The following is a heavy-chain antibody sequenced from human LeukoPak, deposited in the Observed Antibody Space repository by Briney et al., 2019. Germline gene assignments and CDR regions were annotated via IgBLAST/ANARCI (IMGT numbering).Heavy chain of an antibody. J-gene: IGHJ5*02. V-gene: IGHV4-30-4*07. CDR2: IHDSGST. D-gene: IGHD6-13*01. Sequence: SETLSLTCTVSGDSISSGGYSWSWIRQTPGKGLEWIAYIHDSGSTYNNPSLKTRLSISIDTSKNQFSLKLNSVSAADTAVYYCARVVAAAGNNWFDPWGQGTLVTVSS. CDR1: GDSISSGGYS. CDR3: ARVVAAAGNNWFDP.